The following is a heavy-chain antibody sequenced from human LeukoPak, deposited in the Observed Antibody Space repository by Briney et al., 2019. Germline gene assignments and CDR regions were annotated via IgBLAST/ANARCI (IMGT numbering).Heavy chain of an antibody. CDR2: ISSSGSTI. Sequence: GGSLRLSCAASGFTFSSYEMNWVRQAPGKGLEWVSYISSSGSTIYYADSVKGRFTISRDNAKNSLYLQMNSLRAEDTAVYYCARGESNFYYYYMDVWGKGTTVTISS. D-gene: IGHD3-10*01. J-gene: IGHJ6*03. V-gene: IGHV3-48*03. CDR1: GFTFSSYE. CDR3: ARGESNFYYYYMDV.